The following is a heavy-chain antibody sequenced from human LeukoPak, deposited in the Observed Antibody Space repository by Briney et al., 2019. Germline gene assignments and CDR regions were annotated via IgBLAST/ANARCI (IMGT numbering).Heavy chain of an antibody. CDR3: ASRSGSYDY. Sequence: SETLSLTCTVSGGSISSYYWSWIRQPPGKGLEWIGEINHSGSTNNNPSLKSRVTISIDTSKNQFSLKLSSVTAADTAVYYCASRSGSYDYWGQGTLVTVSS. D-gene: IGHD1-26*01. CDR1: GGSISSYY. CDR2: INHSGST. V-gene: IGHV4-34*01. J-gene: IGHJ4*02.